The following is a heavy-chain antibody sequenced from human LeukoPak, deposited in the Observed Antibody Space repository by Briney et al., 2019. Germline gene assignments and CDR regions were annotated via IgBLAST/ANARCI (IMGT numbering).Heavy chain of an antibody. CDR1: GYTFTGYY. CDR2: INPSGGST. Sequence: GASVKVSCKASGYTFTGYYMHWVRQAPGQGLEWMGIINPSGGSTSYAQKFQGRVTMTRDMSTSTVYMELSSLRSEDTAVYYCARNGGSLEYFQHWGQGALVTVSS. D-gene: IGHD2-15*01. J-gene: IGHJ1*01. CDR3: ARNGGSLEYFQH. V-gene: IGHV1-46*01.